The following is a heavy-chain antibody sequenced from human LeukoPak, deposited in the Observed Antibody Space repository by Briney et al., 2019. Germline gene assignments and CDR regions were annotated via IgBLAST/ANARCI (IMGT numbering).Heavy chain of an antibody. Sequence: GGSLRLSCAASGFTFSSYAMSWVRQAPGKGLEWVSAISGSGGSTYYADSVKGRFTISRDNSKNTLYLQMNSLRAEDTAIYYCAKDQAGDGYNSMWGQGTRVTVSS. CDR1: GFTFSSYA. J-gene: IGHJ4*02. D-gene: IGHD5-24*01. V-gene: IGHV3-23*01. CDR2: ISGSGGST. CDR3: AKDQAGDGYNSM.